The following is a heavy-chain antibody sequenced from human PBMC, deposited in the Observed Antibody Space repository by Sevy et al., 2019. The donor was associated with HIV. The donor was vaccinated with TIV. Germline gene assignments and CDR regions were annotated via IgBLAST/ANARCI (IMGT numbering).Heavy chain of an antibody. CDR1: GFTFSSYW. CDR2: IKKAGSVK. D-gene: IGHD3-3*01. Sequence: GGSLRLSCAASGFTFSSYWMSWVRQAPGKGLEWVADIKKAGSVKLYADAVKGQFTISRVNAENSVDLQMKSLRAEDTAVYFCARWRGAISEFDYWGQGTRVTVSS. CDR3: ARWRGAISEFDY. J-gene: IGHJ4*02. V-gene: IGHV3-7*01.